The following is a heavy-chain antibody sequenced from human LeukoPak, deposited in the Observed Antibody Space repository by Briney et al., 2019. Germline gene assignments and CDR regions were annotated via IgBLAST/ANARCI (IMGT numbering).Heavy chain of an antibody. V-gene: IGHV1-8*01. Sequence: RASVKVSCKASGYTFTSYDINWVRQATGQGLEWMGWMNPNSGNTGYAQKFQGRVTMTRNTSISTAYMELSSLRSEDTAVYYCARGGEYCSSTSCYSGWFDPWGQGTLVTVSS. CDR3: ARGGEYCSSTSCYSGWFDP. D-gene: IGHD2-2*01. J-gene: IGHJ5*02. CDR2: MNPNSGNT. CDR1: GYTFTSYD.